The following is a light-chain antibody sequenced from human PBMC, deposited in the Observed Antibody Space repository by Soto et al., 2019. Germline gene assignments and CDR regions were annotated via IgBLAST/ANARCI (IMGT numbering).Light chain of an antibody. V-gene: IGKV3-20*01. CDR1: QSVRNNY. CDR3: QRYGSSPPHT. J-gene: IGKJ2*01. Sequence: EIVLTQSPGTLSLSPGEGATLSCRASQSVRNNYLAWYQQKPGQAPRLLISGASSRATGVPDRFSGSGSGTVFTLTISRLESEDFAVYYCQRYGSSPPHTFGQGTWLEIK. CDR2: GAS.